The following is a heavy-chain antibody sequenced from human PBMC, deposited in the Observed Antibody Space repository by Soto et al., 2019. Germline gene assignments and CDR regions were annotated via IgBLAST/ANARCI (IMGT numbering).Heavy chain of an antibody. CDR2: INPATGAA. V-gene: IGHV1-2*02. Sequence: QLHLVQSGVVVKKPGASVTVSCSASGYPVTAYYMHWVRQAPGRGLEWMGGINPATGAAKYTQTFQGRVTMTRDTSTSTGFMELSGLTSEDTAVFYWARGGGVGVAGSAAFDMWGQGTLVTVSS. D-gene: IGHD3-3*01. CDR3: ARGGGVGVAGSAAFDM. CDR1: GYPVTAYY. J-gene: IGHJ3*02.